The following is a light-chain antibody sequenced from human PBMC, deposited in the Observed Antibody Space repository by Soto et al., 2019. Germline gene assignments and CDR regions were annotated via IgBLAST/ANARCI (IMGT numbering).Light chain of an antibody. CDR1: SSDVGGYKF. V-gene: IGLV2-14*01. J-gene: IGLJ3*02. CDR2: EVS. Sequence: QSALTQPASVSGSPGQSITISCTGTSSDVGGYKFVSWYQQHPGKAPKLMIYEVSNRPSGVSNRFSGSKSGNTASLTISGLQAEDEADYYCSSYTTSSTRVFVGGTKVPVL. CDR3: SSYTTSSTRV.